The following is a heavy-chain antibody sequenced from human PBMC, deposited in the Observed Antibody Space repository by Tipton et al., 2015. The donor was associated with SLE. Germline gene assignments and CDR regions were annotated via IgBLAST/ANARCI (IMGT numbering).Heavy chain of an antibody. CDR2: VNHRGST. Sequence: TLSLTCIVSGGSITSGNYNWSWIRQPPGKELEWIGEVNHRGSTKYKASLKSRVSISVDTKKNQFSLRLSAVTAADTAVYYCARHVLRPNLDSPLLWFGQFHPNFFDSWGQGTLVTVSS. J-gene: IGHJ4*02. V-gene: IGHV4-39*01. CDR3: ARHVLRPNLDSPLLWFGQFHPNFFDS. CDR1: GGSITSGNYN. D-gene: IGHD3-10*01.